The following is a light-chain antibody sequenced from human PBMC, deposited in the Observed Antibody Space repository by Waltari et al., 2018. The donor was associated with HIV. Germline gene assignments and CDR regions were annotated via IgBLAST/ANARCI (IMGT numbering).Light chain of an antibody. CDR3: LISYNGVRV. V-gene: IGLV7-46*02. CDR1: TGFITRGQF. J-gene: IGLJ3*02. Sequence: QAVVTQEPSLSVSPGETVTLTCTSFTGFITRGQFHYWFQIREGHDPRTLLYDTDKSHAWTPGRFAGSIVDGKATLTLLGAQPEDEGAYYCLISYNGVRVFGGGTKLTV. CDR2: DTD.